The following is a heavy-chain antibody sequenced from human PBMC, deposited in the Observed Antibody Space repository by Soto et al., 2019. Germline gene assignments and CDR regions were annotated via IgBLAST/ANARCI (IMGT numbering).Heavy chain of an antibody. Sequence: DVQLAESGGGLVQPGGSLRLSCAASGFIFNHYWLHWVRQAPGKGLVWVSRINKDGSGTNYADSVRGRFNISRANAENTLFLQMNSLRVEDTAVYYCASASYYGDIRGYWGPGTLVTVSS. CDR1: GFIFNHYW. CDR2: INKDGSGT. D-gene: IGHD4-17*01. V-gene: IGHV3-74*01. J-gene: IGHJ4*02. CDR3: ASASYYGDIRGY.